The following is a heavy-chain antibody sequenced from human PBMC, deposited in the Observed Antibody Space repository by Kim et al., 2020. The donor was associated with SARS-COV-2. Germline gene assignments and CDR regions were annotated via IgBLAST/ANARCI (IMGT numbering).Heavy chain of an antibody. V-gene: IGHV4-34*01. Sequence: SETLSLTCAVYGGSFSGYYWSWVRQPPGKGLEWIGEIHQSGSSNYNPSLKSRVSISTDTSKNQFSLRLNSVTAADTAVYYCARGPYYGGSVTSYYMDVWGKG. CDR1: GGSFSGYY. D-gene: IGHD3-10*01. J-gene: IGHJ6*03. CDR2: IHQSGSS. CDR3: ARGPYYGGSVTSYYMDV.